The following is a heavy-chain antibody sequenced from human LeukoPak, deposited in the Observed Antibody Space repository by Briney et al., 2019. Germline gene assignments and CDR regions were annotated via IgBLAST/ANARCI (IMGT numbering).Heavy chain of an antibody. CDR1: GFTFSSYA. D-gene: IGHD5-24*01. CDR2: ISGSGGNT. CDR3: AKASPLGGWLQSQNYFDY. Sequence: PGGSLRLSCGASGFTFSSYAMSWVRHAPGKGLEWVLAISGSGGNTFYADCVEGWPTIPRDNSKHTLYMQMNSLRAEDTAVYYCAKASPLGGWLQSQNYFDYWGQGTLVTVSS. J-gene: IGHJ4*02. V-gene: IGHV3-23*01.